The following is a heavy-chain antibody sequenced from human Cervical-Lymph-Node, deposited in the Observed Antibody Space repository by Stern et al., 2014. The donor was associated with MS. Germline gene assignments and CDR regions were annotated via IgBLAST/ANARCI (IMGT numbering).Heavy chain of an antibody. J-gene: IGHJ5*01. CDR3: ARGSGWYNS. D-gene: IGHD6-19*01. Sequence: QVQLQESGPGLVKPSETLSLTCTVSGGSITNYYLSWIRQPPGKGLEWVGYIYYSGGAVYNPSLKNRLTISVDASKNYFSLNLASVTAADTAVYYCARGSGWYNSWGQGTLVNVSP. CDR1: GGSITNYY. CDR2: IYYSGGA. V-gene: IGHV4-59*01.